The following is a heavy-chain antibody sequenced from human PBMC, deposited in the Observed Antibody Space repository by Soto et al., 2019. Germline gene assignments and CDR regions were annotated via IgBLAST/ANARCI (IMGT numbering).Heavy chain of an antibody. D-gene: IGHD6-19*01. J-gene: IGHJ5*02. Sequence: PGGSLRLSCAASGSTFRSFTMNWVRQAPGKGLEWVSTISSNSAYIYYTDALRGRFTISRDNAKNSLHLQMNSLRAADTAVYYCTRDASRESSARGWFDPLAPGTLVTV. CDR3: TRDASRESSARGWFDP. CDR2: ISSNSAYI. V-gene: IGHV3-21*01. CDR1: GSTFRSFT.